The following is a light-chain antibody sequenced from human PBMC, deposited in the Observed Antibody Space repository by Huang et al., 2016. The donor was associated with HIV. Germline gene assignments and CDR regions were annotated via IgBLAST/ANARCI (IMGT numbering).Light chain of an antibody. CDR1: QSVGSK. CDR2: GAS. Sequence: DTVMTQTPATLSVSPGARATLSCRASQSVGSKLAWFQQKPGQAPRLLIHGASTRATGIPARFSGSGSGTEFTLTISSLQSEDFAVYYCQQNNNWPYTFGQGTKLEIK. V-gene: IGKV3-15*01. CDR3: QQNNNWPYT. J-gene: IGKJ2*01.